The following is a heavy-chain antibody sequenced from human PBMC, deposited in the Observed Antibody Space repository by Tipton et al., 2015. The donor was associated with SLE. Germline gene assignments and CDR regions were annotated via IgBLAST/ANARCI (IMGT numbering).Heavy chain of an antibody. CDR1: GGSISSHY. J-gene: IGHJ4*02. D-gene: IGHD2-15*01. Sequence: TLSLTCTVSGGSISSHYWSWIRQPPGKGLEWIGSIYYSGSTYYNPSLKSRVTISVDTSKNQFSLKLSSVTAADTAVYYCARGDGGSCFDYWGQGTLVTVSS. CDR2: IYYSGST. CDR3: ARGDGGSCFDY. V-gene: IGHV4-59*05.